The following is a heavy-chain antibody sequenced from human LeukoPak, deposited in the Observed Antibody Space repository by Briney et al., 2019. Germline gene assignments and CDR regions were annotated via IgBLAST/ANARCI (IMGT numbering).Heavy chain of an antibody. D-gene: IGHD4-11*01. J-gene: IGHJ5*02. CDR3: ARGWETVTTYNWFDP. V-gene: IGHV3-66*01. Sequence: GGSLRLSCAASGFTVSRNYMTWVRQAPGKGPEWVSLIYSGGGTQYADSVKGRFTISRDNSKNTLYLQMNSLRAEDTAVYYCARGWETVTTYNWFDPWGQGTLVTVSS. CDR1: GFTVSRNY. CDR2: IYSGGGT.